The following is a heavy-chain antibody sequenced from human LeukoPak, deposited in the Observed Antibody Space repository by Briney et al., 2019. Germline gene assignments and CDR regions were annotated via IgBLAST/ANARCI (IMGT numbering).Heavy chain of an antibody. D-gene: IGHD4-17*01. CDR2: IYYRGST. J-gene: IGHJ4*02. CDR1: GGSINNYY. V-gene: IGHV4-59*01. CDR3: ARGGDYGDLRYFDY. Sequence: PSETLSLTCTVSGGSINNYYWSWIRQPPGKGLEWIGYIYYRGSTNHNPSLKSRVTFSVDTSKNQFSLKLNSVTAADTAVYYCARGGDYGDLRYFDYWGQGTLVTVSS.